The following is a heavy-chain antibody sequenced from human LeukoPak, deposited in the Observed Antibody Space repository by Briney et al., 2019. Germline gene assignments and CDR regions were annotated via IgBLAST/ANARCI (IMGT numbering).Heavy chain of an antibody. CDR1: ADTFTCAY. Sequence: ASVKVSCKPSADTFTCAYIRWGPQAPGQGPEWMGWIDPNNGDTNYAQKFQGRVTMTRYRSISTTYMELSRLTSDDTAVYHGAIRTRNGLDAFDIWGQGTMVTVSS. CDR3: AIRTRNGLDAFDI. J-gene: IGHJ3*02. CDR2: IDPNNGDT. V-gene: IGHV1-2*02. D-gene: IGHD1-14*01.